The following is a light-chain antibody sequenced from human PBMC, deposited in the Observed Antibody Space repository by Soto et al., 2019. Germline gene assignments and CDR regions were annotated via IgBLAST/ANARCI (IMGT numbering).Light chain of an antibody. Sequence: DIQMTQSPSSVSASVGDRVTIACRASQGIRSWLAWYQQKPGKAPKVLIHDATSLQSGVPSRFSGSGSGTEFTLTISSLQPEDFATYFCQQSNSFPFTFGPGTKVDIK. CDR3: QQSNSFPFT. CDR2: DAT. V-gene: IGKV1-12*01. CDR1: QGIRSW. J-gene: IGKJ3*01.